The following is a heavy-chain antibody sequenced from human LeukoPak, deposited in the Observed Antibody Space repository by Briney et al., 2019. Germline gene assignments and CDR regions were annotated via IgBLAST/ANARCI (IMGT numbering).Heavy chain of an antibody. V-gene: IGHV3-30-3*01. Sequence: SGGSLRLSCAASGFTFSSYAMHWVRQAPGKGLEWVAVISFDGSNKYYADSVKGRFTISRDNSKNTLYLHMNNLRAEDTAVYYCAKDFGGWTPYCFDYWGQGTLVTVSS. CDR2: ISFDGSNK. J-gene: IGHJ4*02. CDR1: GFTFSSYA. D-gene: IGHD6-19*01. CDR3: AKDFGGWTPYCFDY.